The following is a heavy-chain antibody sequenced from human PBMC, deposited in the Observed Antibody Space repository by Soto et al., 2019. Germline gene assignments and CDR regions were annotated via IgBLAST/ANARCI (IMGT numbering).Heavy chain of an antibody. Sequence: QVQLVQSGAEVKKPGSSVKVSCKASGGTFSSYAISWVRQAPGQGLEWMGGIIPIFGTANYAQKFQGRVTITADESTSTAYMELSSLRSEDTAVYYCARAYPMITFGGVIAAFDPWGQGTLDTVSS. CDR1: GGTFSSYA. D-gene: IGHD3-16*02. CDR2: IIPIFGTA. V-gene: IGHV1-69*01. J-gene: IGHJ5*02. CDR3: ARAYPMITFGGVIAAFDP.